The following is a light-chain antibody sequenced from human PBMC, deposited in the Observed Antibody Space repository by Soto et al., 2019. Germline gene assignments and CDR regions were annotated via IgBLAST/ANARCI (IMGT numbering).Light chain of an antibody. CDR3: QQYGSPRGT. CDR1: QSVSSN. J-gene: IGKJ1*01. Sequence: EVVRTQSPATLSVSPGERATLSCRASQSVSSNLAWYQQKPGQAPRLLIYGASTRATGIPASFSGSGSGTEFTLTISRLEPEDFAVYYCQQYGSPRGTFGQGTKVDIK. V-gene: IGKV3-15*01. CDR2: GAS.